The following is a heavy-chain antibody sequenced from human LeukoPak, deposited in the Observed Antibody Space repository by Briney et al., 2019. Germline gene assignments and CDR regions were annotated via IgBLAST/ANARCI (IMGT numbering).Heavy chain of an antibody. V-gene: IGHV5-51*01. CDR1: GYSFTNYW. J-gene: IGHJ3*02. Sequence: GESLKISCKGSGYSFTNYWIGWVRQMPGKGLEWMGIIYPGDSDTRYSPSFQGQITISADKSISTAYLQSSLKASDTAMYYCARSGSLGTFDIWGQGTMVTVSS. CDR2: IYPGDSDT. D-gene: IGHD1-26*01. CDR3: ARSGSLGTFDI.